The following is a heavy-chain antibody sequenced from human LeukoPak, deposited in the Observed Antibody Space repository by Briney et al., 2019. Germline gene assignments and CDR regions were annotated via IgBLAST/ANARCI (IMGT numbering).Heavy chain of an antibody. Sequence: PGGPLRHSCVASGFTFTKCAMSWIRQAPGKGLEWVAIITATGDTAYYADSVKGRFTISRDNSRNTVYMQMDSLRAEDTAIYYCAGDRNSDWYSPLDYWGQGSQVTVSP. CDR2: ITATGDTA. CDR1: GFTFTKCA. J-gene: IGHJ4*02. CDR3: AGDRNSDWYSPLDY. V-gene: IGHV3-23*01. D-gene: IGHD6-19*01.